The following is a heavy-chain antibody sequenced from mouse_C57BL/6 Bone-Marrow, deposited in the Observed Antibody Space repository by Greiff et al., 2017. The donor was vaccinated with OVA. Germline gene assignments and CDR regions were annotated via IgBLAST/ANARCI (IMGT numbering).Heavy chain of an antibody. D-gene: IGHD6-1*01. V-gene: IGHV14-4*01. J-gene: IGHJ2*01. CDR1: GFNIKDDY. CDR3: TSSGNFDY. Sequence: EVQLQQSGAELVRPGASVKLSCTASGFNIKDDYMHWVKQRPEQGLEWIGWIDPENGDTEYASKFQGKATITADTSSNTAYLQLSSLTSEDTAVYYCTSSGNFDYRGQGTTLTVPS. CDR2: IDPENGDT.